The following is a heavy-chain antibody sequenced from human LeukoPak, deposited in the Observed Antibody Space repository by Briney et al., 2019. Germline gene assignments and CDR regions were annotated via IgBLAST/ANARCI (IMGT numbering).Heavy chain of an antibody. CDR2: ISGSGGST. V-gene: IGHV3-23*01. CDR1: GFTFSSYA. Sequence: GGSLRLSCAASGFTFSSYAMSWVRQAPGKGLDWVSGISGSGGSTYYADSVKGRFTISRDNSRNTLYLQMNSLRAEDTAVYYCAKDWTGTKPFDLWGRGTLVTVSS. J-gene: IGHJ2*01. CDR3: AKDWTGTKPFDL. D-gene: IGHD3/OR15-3a*01.